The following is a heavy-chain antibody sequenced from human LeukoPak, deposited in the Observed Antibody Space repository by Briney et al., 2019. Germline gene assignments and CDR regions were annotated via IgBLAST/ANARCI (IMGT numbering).Heavy chain of an antibody. CDR2: INHSGST. Sequence: SETLSLTCAVYGGSFSGYYWSWIRQPPGKGLEWIGEINHSGSTSYNPSLKSRVTISVDTSKNQFSLKLSSVTAADTAVYYCARLPTITFFDYWGQGTLVTVSS. D-gene: IGHD5-12*01. CDR3: ARLPTITFFDY. CDR1: GGSFSGYY. V-gene: IGHV4-34*01. J-gene: IGHJ4*02.